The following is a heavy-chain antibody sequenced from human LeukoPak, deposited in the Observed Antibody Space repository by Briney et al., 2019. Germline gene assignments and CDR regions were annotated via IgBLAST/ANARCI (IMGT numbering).Heavy chain of an antibody. CDR3: ARGRYNWNDGFDAFDI. CDR1: GGSISSGGYY. V-gene: IGHV4-31*03. CDR2: IYYSGST. D-gene: IGHD1-20*01. Sequence: PSQTLSLTRTVSGGSISSGGYYWSWIRQHPGKGLEWIGYIYYSGSTYYNPSLKSRVTISVDTSKNQFSLKLSSVTAADTAVYYCARGRYNWNDGFDAFDIWGQGTMVTVSS. J-gene: IGHJ3*02.